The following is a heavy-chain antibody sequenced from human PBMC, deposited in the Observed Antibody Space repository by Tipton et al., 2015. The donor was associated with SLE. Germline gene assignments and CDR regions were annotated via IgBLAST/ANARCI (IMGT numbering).Heavy chain of an antibody. CDR1: GGSFSGYY. CDR2: INHSGST. Sequence: TLSLTCAVYGGSFSGYYWSWIRQPPGKGLEWIGEINHSGSTNYNPSLKSRVTISVDTSKNQFSLKLSSVTAADTAVYYCARITTTLGGMDVWGQGTTATVSS. D-gene: IGHD1-1*01. J-gene: IGHJ6*02. CDR3: ARITTTLGGMDV. V-gene: IGHV4-34*01.